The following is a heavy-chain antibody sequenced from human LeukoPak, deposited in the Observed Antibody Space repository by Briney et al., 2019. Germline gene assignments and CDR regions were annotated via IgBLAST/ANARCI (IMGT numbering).Heavy chain of an antibody. J-gene: IGHJ4*02. CDR2: ISSSGSTI. V-gene: IGHV3-11*01. Sequence: RPGGSLRLSCAASGFTFSDYYMSWIRQAPGKGLEWVSYISSSGSTIYYADSVKGRFTISRDNSKNSLYLQMNSLRTEDTALYYCAKGYRIVSGSLDYWGQGTLVTVSS. CDR1: GFTFSDYY. CDR3: AKGYRIVSGSLDY. D-gene: IGHD3-10*01.